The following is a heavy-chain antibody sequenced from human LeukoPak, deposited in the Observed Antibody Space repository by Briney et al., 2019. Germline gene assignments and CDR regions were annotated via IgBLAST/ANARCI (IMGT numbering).Heavy chain of an antibody. Sequence: SETLSLTCTVFGYSISSGFFWGWIRQPPGKGLEWIGSMSYSGRAFYNPSLESRVTISPDTPENQFSLRLTSVTAADTAVYYCARQDGPYATTGPTPQPDYWGQGTLVDVSS. CDR3: ARQDGPYATTGPTPQPDY. J-gene: IGHJ4*02. V-gene: IGHV4-38-2*02. D-gene: IGHD1-1*01. CDR2: MSYSGRA. CDR1: GYSISSGFF.